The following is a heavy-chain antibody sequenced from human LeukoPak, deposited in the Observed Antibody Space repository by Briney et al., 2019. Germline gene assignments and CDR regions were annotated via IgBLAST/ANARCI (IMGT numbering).Heavy chain of an antibody. J-gene: IGHJ6*03. V-gene: IGHV4-38-2*02. D-gene: IGHD5-18*01. CDR3: ARTTEGGYSYGYFYYYYMDV. CDR1: GYSISSGYY. Sequence: SETLSLTCTVSGYSISSGYYWGWIRPPPGKGLEWIGSIYHSGSTYYNPPLKSRVTISVDTSKNQFSLKLSSVTAADTAVYYCARTTEGGYSYGYFYYYYMDVWGKGTTVTISS. CDR2: IYHSGST.